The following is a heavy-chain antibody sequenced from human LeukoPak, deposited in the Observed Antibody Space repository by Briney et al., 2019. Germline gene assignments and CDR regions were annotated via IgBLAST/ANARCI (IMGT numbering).Heavy chain of an antibody. Sequence: SETLSLTCTVSGGSISSYYWSWIRQPAGKGLEWIGRIYTSGSTNYTPSLKSRVTMSVDTSKDQFSLKLSSVTAADTAVYYCAGAGYSSGWSIIDYWGQGTLVTVSS. CDR2: IYTSGST. CDR1: GGSISSYY. J-gene: IGHJ4*02. CDR3: AGAGYSSGWSIIDY. V-gene: IGHV4-4*07. D-gene: IGHD6-19*01.